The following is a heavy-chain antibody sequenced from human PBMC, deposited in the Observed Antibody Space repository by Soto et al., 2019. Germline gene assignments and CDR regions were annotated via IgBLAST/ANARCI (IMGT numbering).Heavy chain of an antibody. J-gene: IGHJ6*02. Sequence: GGSLRPYCTASGFTFRSYSMTWVRQAPGKGLEWVSSISSSSSYIYYADSVKGRFTIAKDTTKNSLYLQMNSLRAEDTAVYYCATNPNRSFVAQEARHHYYATDVWGQGNIVAVSS. CDR2: ISSSSSYI. CDR1: GFTFRSYS. V-gene: IGHV3-21*01. D-gene: IGHD6-6*01. CDR3: ATNPNRSFVAQEARHHYYATDV.